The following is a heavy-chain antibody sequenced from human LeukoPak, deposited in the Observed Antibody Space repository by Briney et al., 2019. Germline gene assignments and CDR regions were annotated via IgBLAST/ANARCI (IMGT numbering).Heavy chain of an antibody. J-gene: IGHJ4*02. D-gene: IGHD6-6*01. V-gene: IGHV4-39*07. CDR3: ARDFFYSSSFQAYYFDY. CDR2: IYYSGST. CDR1: GGSISSSSYY. Sequence: SETLSLTCTVSGGSISSSSYYWGWIRQPPGKGLEWIGSIYYSGSTYYNPSLKSRVTISVDTSKNQFSLKLSSVIAADTAVYYCARDFFYSSSFQAYYFDYWGQGTLATVSS.